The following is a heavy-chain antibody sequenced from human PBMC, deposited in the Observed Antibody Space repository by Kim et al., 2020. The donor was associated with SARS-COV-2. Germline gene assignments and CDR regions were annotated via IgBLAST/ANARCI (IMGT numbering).Heavy chain of an antibody. J-gene: IGHJ4*02. CDR1: GFTFSSYA. D-gene: IGHD6-13*01. V-gene: IGHV3-23*01. CDR2: ISGSGGST. CDR3: AKDRESSSSWYAPFDY. Sequence: GGSLRLSCAASGFTFSSYAMSWVRQAPGKGLEWVSAISGSGGSTYYADSVKGRFTISRDNSKNTLYLQMNSLRAEDTAVYYCAKDRESSSSWYAPFDYWGQSTRVPVP.